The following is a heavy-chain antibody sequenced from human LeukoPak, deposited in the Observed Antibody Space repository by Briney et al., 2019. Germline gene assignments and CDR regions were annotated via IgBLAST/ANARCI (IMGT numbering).Heavy chain of an antibody. V-gene: IGHV3-23*01. D-gene: IGHD6-13*01. Sequence: GESLRLSCVASGLTFSDYSMTWVRQAPGKGLFWVSGISAGGGSTYYADSVKGRFTISRDDSRNTLYLQMNSLRAEDTAVYYCAKDAAGPEYWGQGTLVTVSS. J-gene: IGHJ4*02. CDR1: GLTFSDYS. CDR3: AKDAAGPEY. CDR2: ISAGGGST.